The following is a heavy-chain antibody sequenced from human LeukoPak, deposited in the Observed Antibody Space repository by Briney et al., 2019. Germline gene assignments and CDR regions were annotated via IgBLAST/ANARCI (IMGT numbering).Heavy chain of an antibody. D-gene: IGHD1-1*01. Sequence: SETLSLTCAVYGGSFSGYYWSWIRQPPGKGLEWIGEINHSGSTNYNPSLKSRVTISVDTSKNQFSLKLSSVTAADTAVYYCASGVQLERRGNWFDPWGQGTLVTVSS. CDR3: ASGVQLERRGNWFDP. J-gene: IGHJ5*02. CDR1: GGSFSGYY. V-gene: IGHV4-34*01. CDR2: INHSGST.